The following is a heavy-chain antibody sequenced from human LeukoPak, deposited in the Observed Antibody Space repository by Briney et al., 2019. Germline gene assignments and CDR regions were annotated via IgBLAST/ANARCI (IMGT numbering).Heavy chain of an antibody. CDR3: ARDGGSSWYKWFDP. J-gene: IGHJ5*02. CDR2: ISYDGSNK. V-gene: IGHV3-30*04. CDR1: GFTFSSYA. D-gene: IGHD6-13*01. Sequence: PGGSLRLSCAASGFTFSSYAMHWVRQAPGKGLEWVAVISYDGSNKYYADSVKGRFTISRDNSKNTLYLQMNSLRAEDTAVYYCARDGGSSWYKWFDPWGRGTLVTVSS.